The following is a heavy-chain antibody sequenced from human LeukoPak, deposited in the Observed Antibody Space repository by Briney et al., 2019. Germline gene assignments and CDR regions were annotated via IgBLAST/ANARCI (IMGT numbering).Heavy chain of an antibody. D-gene: IGHD2-15*01. CDR3: ARGYCSGGSCYSAFYYGMDV. Sequence: GESLKISCKGSGYSFTSYWIGWARQMPGKGLAWMGIIYPGDSDTRYSPSFQGQVTISADKSISTAYLQWSSLKASDTAMYCCARGYCSGGSCYSAFYYGMDVWGQGTTVTVSS. CDR2: IYPGDSDT. J-gene: IGHJ6*02. V-gene: IGHV5-51*01. CDR1: GYSFTSYW.